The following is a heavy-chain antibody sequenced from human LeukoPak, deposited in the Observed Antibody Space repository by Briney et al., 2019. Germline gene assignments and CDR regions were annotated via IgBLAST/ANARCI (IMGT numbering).Heavy chain of an antibody. V-gene: IGHV3-7*01. D-gene: IGHD6-19*01. CDR2: MNQDGSAI. J-gene: IGHJ4*02. Sequence: PGGSLRLSCAASGFTFSRHWMSWVRQAPGKRLERVAHMNQDGSAIYSIDSVKGRFTISRDNDRNSLYLQMNGLTDADTAVYYCARTVPGHPDDYFDYWGQGTLVTVSS. CDR3: ARTVPGHPDDYFDY. CDR1: GFTFSRHW.